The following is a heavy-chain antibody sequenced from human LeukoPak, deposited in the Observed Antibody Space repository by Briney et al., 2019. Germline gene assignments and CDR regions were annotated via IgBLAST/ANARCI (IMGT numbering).Heavy chain of an antibody. CDR2: IWYDGSNK. CDR3: ARDNYDSSGYYSESFDY. V-gene: IGHV3-33*01. Sequence: GGSLRLSCAASGFTFSSYGMHWVRQAPGKGLEWVAVIWYDGSNKYYADSVKGRFTISRDNSKNTLYLQMNSLRAEDTAVYYCARDNYDSSGYYSESFDYWGQGTLVTVSS. J-gene: IGHJ4*02. CDR1: GFTFSSYG. D-gene: IGHD3-22*01.